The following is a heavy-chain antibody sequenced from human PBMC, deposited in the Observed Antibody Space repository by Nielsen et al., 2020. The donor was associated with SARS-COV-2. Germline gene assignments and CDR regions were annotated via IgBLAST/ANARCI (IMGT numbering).Heavy chain of an antibody. CDR1: GFTFSSYG. J-gene: IGHJ6*02. CDR3: ARDRGGSGWTFYYYYYGMDV. V-gene: IGHV3-33*01. D-gene: IGHD6-19*01. Sequence: GGSLRLSCAASGFTFSSYGMHWVRQAPGKGLEWVAVIWYDGSNKYYADSVKGRFTISRDNSKNTLYLQMNSLRAEDTAVYYCARDRGGSGWTFYYYYYGMDVWGQGTTVTVSS. CDR2: IWYDGSNK.